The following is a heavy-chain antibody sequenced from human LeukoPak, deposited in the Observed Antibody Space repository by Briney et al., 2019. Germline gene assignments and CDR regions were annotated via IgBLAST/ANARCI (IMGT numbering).Heavy chain of an antibody. Sequence: SQTLSLTCTVSGGSISSGSSYWSWIRQPAGKGLEWIGRIYTSGSTNYSPSLKSRVTISVDTSNNQFSLKLTSVTAADTAVYYCAREATLSDSGSYYNYYYYMDVWGKGTTVTVSS. CDR1: GGSISSGSSY. CDR2: IYTSGST. CDR3: AREATLSDSGSYYNYYYYMDV. J-gene: IGHJ6*03. D-gene: IGHD3-10*01. V-gene: IGHV4-61*02.